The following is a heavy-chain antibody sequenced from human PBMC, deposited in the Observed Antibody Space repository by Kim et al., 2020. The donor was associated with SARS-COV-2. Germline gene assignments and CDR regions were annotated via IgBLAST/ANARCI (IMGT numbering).Heavy chain of an antibody. CDR2: IYYSGNT. J-gene: IGHJ4*02. CDR1: GGSISTYY. D-gene: IGHD6-13*01. Sequence: SETLSLTCTVSGGSISTYYWSWIRQPPGKGLEWIGYIYYSGNTNYNPSLKSRVTISVDTSKNQFSLKLSSVTAADTAVYYCARRSAAAGFFDYWGQGILVTVSS. CDR3: ARRSAAAGFFDY. V-gene: IGHV4-59*08.